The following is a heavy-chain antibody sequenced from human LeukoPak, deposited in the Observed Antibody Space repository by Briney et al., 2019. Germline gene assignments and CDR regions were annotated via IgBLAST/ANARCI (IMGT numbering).Heavy chain of an antibody. CDR3: ARDRVKSAYYYDSSGYYGGY. V-gene: IGHV3-7*01. CDR2: IKQDGSEK. Sequence: PGGSLRLSCAASGFTFSSYWMSWVRQAPGKGLEWVANIKQDGSEKYYVDSVKGRFTISRDNAKNSLYLQMNSLRAEDTAVYYCARDRVKSAYYYDSSGYYGGYWGQGTLVIVSS. D-gene: IGHD3-22*01. CDR1: GFTFSSYW. J-gene: IGHJ4*02.